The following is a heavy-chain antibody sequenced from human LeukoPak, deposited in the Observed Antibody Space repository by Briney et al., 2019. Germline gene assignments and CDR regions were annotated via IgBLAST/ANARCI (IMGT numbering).Heavy chain of an antibody. CDR2: IYYSGST. CDR1: GGSISSGDYY. D-gene: IGHD1-14*01. J-gene: IGHJ4*02. V-gene: IGHV4-30-4*01. CDR3: ARGKWPAGTGLDY. Sequence: PSQTLSLTCTVSGGSISSGDYYWSWIRQPPGKGLVWIGYIYYSGSTYYNPSLKSRVTISVDTSKNQFSLKLSSVTAADTAVYYCARGKWPAGTGLDYWGQGTLVTVSS.